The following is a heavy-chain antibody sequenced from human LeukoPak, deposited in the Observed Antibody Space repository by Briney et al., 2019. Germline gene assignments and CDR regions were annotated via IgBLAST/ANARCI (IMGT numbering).Heavy chain of an antibody. D-gene: IGHD3-10*01. CDR1: GYTFTGYY. J-gene: IGHJ5*02. CDR3: AREDYYGSGSSGWFDP. Sequence: ASVKVSCKASGYTFTGYYMHWVRQAPGQGLEWMGWINPNSGGTSYAQKFQGRVTMTRDTSISTAYMELSRLRSDDTAVYYCAREDYYGSGSSGWFDPWGQGTLVTVSS. V-gene: IGHV1-2*02. CDR2: INPNSGGT.